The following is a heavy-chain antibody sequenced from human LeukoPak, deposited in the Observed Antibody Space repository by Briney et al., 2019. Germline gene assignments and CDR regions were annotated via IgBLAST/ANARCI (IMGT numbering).Heavy chain of an antibody. D-gene: IGHD1-26*01. Sequence: GGSLRLSCAASGFTFSDYYMSWIRQAPGKGLEWVSYISSSGSTIYYSDSVKGRFTISRDNAKNSLYLQMNSLRAEDTAVYYCVSGAPGSYYILYYYNMDVWGQGTTVTVSS. CDR1: GFTFSDYY. V-gene: IGHV3-11*01. CDR3: VSGAPGSYYILYYYNMDV. CDR2: ISSSGSTI. J-gene: IGHJ6*02.